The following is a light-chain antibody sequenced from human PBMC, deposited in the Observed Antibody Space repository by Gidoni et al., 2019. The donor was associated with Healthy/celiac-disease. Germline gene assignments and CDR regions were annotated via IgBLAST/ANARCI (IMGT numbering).Light chain of an antibody. CDR1: SSNIGAGYD. Sequence: QSVLTQPPSVPGAPGQRVTIPCTGPSSNIGAGYDVHWYQQLPGTAPKLLIYGNSNRPSGVPDRFSGSKSGTSASLAITGLQAEDEADYYCQSYDSSLSGSVFGGGTKLTVL. J-gene: IGLJ2*01. CDR3: QSYDSSLSGSV. CDR2: GNS. V-gene: IGLV1-40*01.